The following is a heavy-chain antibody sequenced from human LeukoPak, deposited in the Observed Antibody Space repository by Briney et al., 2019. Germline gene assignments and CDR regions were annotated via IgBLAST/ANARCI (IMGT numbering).Heavy chain of an antibody. V-gene: IGHV4-59*01. CDR3: ARKTSSSWFFDY. CDR2: IYYSGST. Sequence: SETLSLTCTVSGGSISSYHWSWIRQPPGKGLEWIGYIYYSGSTNYNPSLKSRVTISVDTSKNQFSLKLTSVIAADTAVYYCARKTSSSWFFDYWGQGTLVTVSS. CDR1: GGSISSYH. D-gene: IGHD6-13*01. J-gene: IGHJ4*02.